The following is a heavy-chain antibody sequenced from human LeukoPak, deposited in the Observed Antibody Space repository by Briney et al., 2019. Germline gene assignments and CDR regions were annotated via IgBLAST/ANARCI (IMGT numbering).Heavy chain of an antibody. CDR3: ADIGSAGTDH. CDR2: IRNRGNGYTP. V-gene: IGHV3-72*01. Sequence: PGGSLRLSCAASGFTFVSYAMTWVRQAPGRGLEWVGLIRNRGNGYTPVYAASVSGRFTISRDDSKNSVYLQMDSLKTEDTAVYYCADIGSAGTDHWGQGTLVTVSS. D-gene: IGHD5-12*01. J-gene: IGHJ4*02. CDR1: GFTFVSYA.